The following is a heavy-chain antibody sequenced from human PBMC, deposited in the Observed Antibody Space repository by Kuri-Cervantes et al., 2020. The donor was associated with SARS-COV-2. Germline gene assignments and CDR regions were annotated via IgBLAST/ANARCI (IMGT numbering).Heavy chain of an antibody. CDR1: GYTFTGYY. CDR3: ASRSEGGDAFDI. J-gene: IGHJ3*02. D-gene: IGHD3-16*01. Sequence: ASVKVSCKASGYTFTGYYMHWVRQAPGQGLEWMGWINPNSGGTSYAQKFQGRVTMTRDTSISTAYMELSRLRSDDTAVYYCASRSEGGDAFDIWGQGTMVTVSS. CDR2: INPNSGGT. V-gene: IGHV1-2*02.